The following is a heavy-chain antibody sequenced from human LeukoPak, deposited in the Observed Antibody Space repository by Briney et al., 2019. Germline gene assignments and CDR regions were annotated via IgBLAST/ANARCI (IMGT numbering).Heavy chain of an antibody. D-gene: IGHD2-2*01. J-gene: IGHJ5*02. CDR2: IYTSGST. CDR1: GGSISSGSYY. V-gene: IGHV4-61*02. CDR3: ARGSSTSFDP. Sequence: SQTLSLTCTVSGGSISSGSYYWSWIRQPAGKGLEWIGRIYTSGSTNYNPSLKSRVTISVDTSKNQFSLELSSVTAADTAVYYCARGSSTSFDPWGQGTLVTVSS.